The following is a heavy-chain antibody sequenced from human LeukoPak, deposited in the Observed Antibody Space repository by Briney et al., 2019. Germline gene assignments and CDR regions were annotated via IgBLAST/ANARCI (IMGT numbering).Heavy chain of an antibody. Sequence: ASVKVSCKASGYTFTGYYIHWVRQAPGQGLEWMGWINPNTGDTNYAQSFQGRVTMTRDTSISTAYMDLSRLTSDDTAVYYCARVRRCSSTSCYNWFDPWGQGTLVTVSS. CDR2: INPNTGDT. CDR1: GYTFTGYY. D-gene: IGHD2-2*01. V-gene: IGHV1-2*02. CDR3: ARVRRCSSTSCYNWFDP. J-gene: IGHJ5*02.